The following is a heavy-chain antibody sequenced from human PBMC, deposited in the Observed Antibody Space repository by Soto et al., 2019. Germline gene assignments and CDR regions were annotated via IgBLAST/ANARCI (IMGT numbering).Heavy chain of an antibody. CDR3: TTSDYSSTLYNYYGMDV. V-gene: IGHV3-15*01. Sequence: PGGSLRLSCAASGLTFSYAWMSWLRQAPGKGLEWIGRIYSKSDGGTTDYAAPAKGRFTISRADSKNTLYLQMNSLKIEDTAVYYCTTSDYSSTLYNYYGMDVWGPGTTVTVSS. CDR2: IYSKSDGGTT. D-gene: IGHD4-4*01. CDR1: GLTFSYAW. J-gene: IGHJ6*02.